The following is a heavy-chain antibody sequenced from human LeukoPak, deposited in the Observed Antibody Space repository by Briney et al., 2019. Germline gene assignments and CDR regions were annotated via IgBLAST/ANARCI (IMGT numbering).Heavy chain of an antibody. Sequence: FXXYAMSWVRQAPGKGLEWVSAISGSRGSTYYADSVKGRFTISRDNSKNTLYLQMNSLRADDTAVYYCAKYLEADYYYYYMDVWGKGTTVTVSS. V-gene: IGHV3-23*01. CDR2: ISGSRGST. J-gene: IGHJ6*03. CDR1: FXXYA. CDR3: AKYLEADYYYYYMDV. D-gene: IGHD3-3*01.